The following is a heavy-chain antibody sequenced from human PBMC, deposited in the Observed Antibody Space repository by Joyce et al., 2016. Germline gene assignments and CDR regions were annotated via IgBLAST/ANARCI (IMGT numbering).Heavy chain of an antibody. D-gene: IGHD2/OR15-2a*01. Sequence: EVQLVESGGALVQPGGSLRLSCAASGFPFSSYWMTWVRQAPGKGLEWVANIKEDGSETHYVDSVKGRFTISRDNAKNSLYLQMNSLRADDTAVYYCARDGSESHYWGQGTLVTVSS. CDR1: GFPFSSYW. CDR2: IKEDGSET. CDR3: ARDGSESHY. J-gene: IGHJ4*02. V-gene: IGHV3-7*01.